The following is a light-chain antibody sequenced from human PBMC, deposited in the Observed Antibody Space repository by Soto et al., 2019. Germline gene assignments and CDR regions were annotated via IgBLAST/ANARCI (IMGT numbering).Light chain of an antibody. CDR3: QQFSCYPLT. J-gene: IGKJ4*01. Sequence: EIVLTQSPCTLSSSPGERATLSCRASQSVTTNMAWYQQKPGQAPRLLIYGVSTRAPGIPARFSGSGSGTDVTLTIISLQSEDFAVYYCQQFSCYPLTFGGGTKVDNK. V-gene: IGKV3-15*01. CDR1: QSVTTN. CDR2: GVS.